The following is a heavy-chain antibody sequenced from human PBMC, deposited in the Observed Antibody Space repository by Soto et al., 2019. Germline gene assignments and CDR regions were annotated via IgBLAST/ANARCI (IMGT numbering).Heavy chain of an antibody. CDR2: ISSTTNYI. Sequence: LRLSCAASGFTFTRYSMNWVRQAPGKGLAWVSSISSTTNYIYYGDSMKGRFTISRDNAKNSLYLEMNSLRAEDTAVYYCARESEDLTSNFDYWGQGTLVTVSS. J-gene: IGHJ4*02. V-gene: IGHV3-21*06. CDR3: ARESEDLTSNFDY. CDR1: GFTFTRYS.